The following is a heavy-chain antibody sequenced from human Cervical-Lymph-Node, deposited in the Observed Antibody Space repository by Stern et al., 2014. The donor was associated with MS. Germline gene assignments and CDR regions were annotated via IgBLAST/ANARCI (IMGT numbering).Heavy chain of an antibody. D-gene: IGHD1-1*01. J-gene: IGHJ4*02. Sequence: QLVPSGGGLVQPGGSLRLSCAASGFTFSSYWLSWVRPVPGKGLEGVANIKKDGSEKYYVVSVKGRFTISRDNAKNSLFLQMNSLTAEDTAMYYCGREGFREDWNFDFWGQGTLVTVSS. CDR3: GREGFREDWNFDF. CDR2: IKKDGSEK. CDR1: GFTFSSYW. V-gene: IGHV3-7*01.